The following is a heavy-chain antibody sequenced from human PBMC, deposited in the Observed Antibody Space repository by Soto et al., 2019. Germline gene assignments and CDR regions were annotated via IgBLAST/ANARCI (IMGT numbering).Heavy chain of an antibody. Sequence: QTLSRTCAISGDSVSSNSAAWNWIRQSPSRGLEWLGRTYYRSKWYNDYAVSVKSRITINPDTSKNQFSLQLNSVTPEDTAVYYCARVEMATNYYYYYGMDVWGQGTTVTVSS. D-gene: IGHD5-12*01. V-gene: IGHV6-1*01. CDR2: TYYRSKWYN. J-gene: IGHJ6*02. CDR1: GDSVSSNSAA. CDR3: ARVEMATNYYYYYGMDV.